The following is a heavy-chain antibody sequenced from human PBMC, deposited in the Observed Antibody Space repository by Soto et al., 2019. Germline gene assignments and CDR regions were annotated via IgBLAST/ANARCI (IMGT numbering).Heavy chain of an antibody. J-gene: IGHJ6*02. CDR1: GGSFSGYY. Sequence: PSETLSLTCAVYGGSFSGYYWSWIRQPPGKGLEWIGEINHSGSTNYNPSLKSRVTISVDTSKNQFSLKLSSVTAADTAVYYCARESSGYYGMDVWGQGTTVTVS. CDR3: ARESSGYYGMDV. D-gene: IGHD6-25*01. CDR2: INHSGST. V-gene: IGHV4-34*01.